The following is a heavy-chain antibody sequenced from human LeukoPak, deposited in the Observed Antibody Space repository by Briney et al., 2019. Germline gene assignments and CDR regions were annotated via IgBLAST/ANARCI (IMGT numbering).Heavy chain of an antibody. Sequence: ASVTVSCTASGGTFSSYAISWVRQAPGQGLEWMGGIIPIFGTANYAQKFQGRVTMTRDTSTSTVYMELSSLRSEDTAVYYCAREAHIVVVPAAFDYWGQGTLVTVSS. CDR2: IIPIFGTA. J-gene: IGHJ4*02. D-gene: IGHD2-2*01. CDR1: GGTFSSYA. CDR3: AREAHIVVVPAAFDY. V-gene: IGHV1-69*05.